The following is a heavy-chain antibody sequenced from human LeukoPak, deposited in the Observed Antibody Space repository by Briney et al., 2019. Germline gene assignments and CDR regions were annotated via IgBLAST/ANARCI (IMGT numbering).Heavy chain of an antibody. CDR2: ISPTGYT. V-gene: IGHV4-4*08. CDR1: GASIVTYY. Sequence: SETLSLICTVSGASIVTYYWSWIRQPPGKGLEWIGYISPTGYTLYTPSLKSRVTISVDTSKNQFSLKLSSVTAADTAVYYCASPYYWGQGTLVTVSS. J-gene: IGHJ4*02. CDR3: ASPYY.